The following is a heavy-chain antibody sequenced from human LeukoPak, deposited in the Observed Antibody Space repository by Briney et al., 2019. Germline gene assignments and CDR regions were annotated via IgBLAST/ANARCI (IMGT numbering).Heavy chain of an antibody. V-gene: IGHV4-39*01. D-gene: IGHD6-19*01. J-gene: IGHJ4*02. CDR3: ARHASVDGNWPRPLDY. Sequence: PSETLSLTCTVSGGSISSSPYYWGWIRQPPGKGLEWIGHIYYSGSTYYNPSLKTRVTISVDTSKNQFSLTLTSVTAADTAVYYCARHASVDGNWPRPLDYWGQGSLVNVSS. CDR1: GGSISSSPYY. CDR2: IYYSGST.